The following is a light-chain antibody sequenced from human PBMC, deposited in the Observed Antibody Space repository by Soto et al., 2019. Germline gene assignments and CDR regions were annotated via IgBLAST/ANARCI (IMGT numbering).Light chain of an antibody. CDR1: SSDVGGYNY. Sequence: QSVLTQPASVSGSPGQSITISCTGTSSDVGGYNYVSWYQQHPGKAPKLMIYDVSNRPSGVSNRFSGSKSGNTASLTISGLHAEDEAGYYCSSYTSSSTVVFGGGTKLTVL. J-gene: IGLJ2*01. CDR2: DVS. V-gene: IGLV2-14*01. CDR3: SSYTSSSTVV.